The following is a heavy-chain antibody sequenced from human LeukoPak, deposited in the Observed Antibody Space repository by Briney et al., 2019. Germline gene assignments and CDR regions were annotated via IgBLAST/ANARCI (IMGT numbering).Heavy chain of an antibody. CDR2: IQNDASTE. D-gene: IGHD6-13*01. Sequence: PGGSLRLSCAASGFIFSHYGMHWVRQAPGKGLEWVAVIQNDASTENFADSVKGRFTISRDNSKNTVFLQMNSLRAEDTAVYYCAKDLIAAAGTNWGQGTLVTVSS. J-gene: IGHJ4*02. CDR1: GFIFSHYG. CDR3: AKDLIAAAGTN. V-gene: IGHV3-30*02.